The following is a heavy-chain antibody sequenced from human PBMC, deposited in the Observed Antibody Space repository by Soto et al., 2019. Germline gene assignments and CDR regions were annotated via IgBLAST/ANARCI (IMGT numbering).Heavy chain of an antibody. V-gene: IGHV1-3*01. Sequence: ASVKVSCKASGYTFTSYAMHWVRQAPGQRLEWMGWINAGNGNTKYSQKFQGRVTITRDTSASTAYMELSSLRSEDTAVYYCARDGAQRITMVRGVRHFDYWGQGTLVTVSS. CDR3: ARDGAQRITMVRGVRHFDY. D-gene: IGHD3-10*01. CDR1: GYTFTSYA. CDR2: INAGNGNT. J-gene: IGHJ4*02.